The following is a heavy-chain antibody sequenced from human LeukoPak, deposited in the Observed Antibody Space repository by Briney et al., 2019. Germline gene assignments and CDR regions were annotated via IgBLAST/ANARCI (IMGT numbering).Heavy chain of an antibody. Sequence: SGPTLVKPTQTLTLTCTFSGFSLSTSGVGVGWIRQPPEKPLEWLPLIYWDDDKASSQSLKSSLPFTKDTSKTQLVLPMTNMDPVDTATYYCAAEDSSSWYYFDYWGQGTLVTVSS. CDR2: IYWDDDK. J-gene: IGHJ4*02. CDR3: AAEDSSSWYYFDY. D-gene: IGHD6-13*01. V-gene: IGHV2-5*02. CDR1: GFSLSTSGVG.